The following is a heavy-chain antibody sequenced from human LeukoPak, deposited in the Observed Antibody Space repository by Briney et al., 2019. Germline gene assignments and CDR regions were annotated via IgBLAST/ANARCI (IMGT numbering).Heavy chain of an antibody. J-gene: IGHJ5*02. V-gene: IGHV4-34*01. Sequence: SETLSLTCAVYGGSFSGYYWSWIRQPPGKGLEWIGEINHSGSTNYNPSLESRVTISVDTSKNQFSLKLSSVTAADTAVYYCARAAGIAPDWFDPWGQGTLVTVSS. CDR3: ARAAGIAPDWFDP. D-gene: IGHD6-13*01. CDR1: GGSFSGYY. CDR2: INHSGST.